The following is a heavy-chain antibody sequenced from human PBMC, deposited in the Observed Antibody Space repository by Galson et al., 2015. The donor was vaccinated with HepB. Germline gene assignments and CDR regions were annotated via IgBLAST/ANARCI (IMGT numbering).Heavy chain of an antibody. J-gene: IGHJ4*02. Sequence: SVKVSCKASGYTFTSYYMHWVRQAPGQGLEWMGIINPSGGSTSYAQKFQGRVTITADKSTSTAYMELSSLRSEDTAVYYCARDLSVRGDVLDYWGQGTLVTVSS. V-gene: IGHV1-46*03. D-gene: IGHD3-10*01. CDR3: ARDLSVRGDVLDY. CDR1: GYTFTSYY. CDR2: INPSGGST.